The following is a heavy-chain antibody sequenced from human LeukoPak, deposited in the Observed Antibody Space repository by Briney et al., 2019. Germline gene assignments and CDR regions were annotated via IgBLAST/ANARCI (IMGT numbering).Heavy chain of an antibody. J-gene: IGHJ4*02. D-gene: IGHD3-3*01. CDR2: IYYSGST. Sequence: SETLSLTCTVSGGSISSHFWSWIRQPPGKGLEWIAYIYYSGSTDYNPSLKSRVTISVDTSKNQFSLKLSSVTAADTAVYYCARVGADDDYWGQGTLVTVSS. CDR3: ARVGADDDY. CDR1: GGSISSHF. V-gene: IGHV4-59*11.